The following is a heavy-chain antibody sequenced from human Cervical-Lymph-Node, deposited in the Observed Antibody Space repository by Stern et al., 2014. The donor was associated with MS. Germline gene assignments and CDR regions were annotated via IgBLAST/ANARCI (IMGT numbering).Heavy chain of an antibody. D-gene: IGHD6-19*01. CDR3: VAYASGDNINH. CDR2: IWYDGSND. V-gene: IGHV3-33*03. Sequence: VQLVESGGGVVQPGRSLRLSCAASGFTFSRNGMHWVRQAPGQGLEWVAVIWYDGSNDNYVDSVKGRFTISRDNSKNTLYLQMNSLRVEDTAVYYCVAYASGDNINHWGQGTLVTVSS. CDR1: GFTFSRNG. J-gene: IGHJ5*02.